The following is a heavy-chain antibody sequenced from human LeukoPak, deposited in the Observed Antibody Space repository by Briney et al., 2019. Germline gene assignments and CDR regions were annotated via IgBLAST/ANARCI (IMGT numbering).Heavy chain of an antibody. CDR2: MYPGDSDT. CDR3: ARHKGYGSFFDY. V-gene: IGHV5-51*01. Sequence: GESLKTSCKGSGYRFTSYWIGWVRQTPGKGLEWMGIMYPGDSDTRYSPSFQDQVTISADKSNSTAYLQWSSLKASDTAMYYCARHKGYGSFFDYWGQGTVVTVSS. J-gene: IGHJ4*02. CDR1: GYRFTSYW. D-gene: IGHD3-10*01.